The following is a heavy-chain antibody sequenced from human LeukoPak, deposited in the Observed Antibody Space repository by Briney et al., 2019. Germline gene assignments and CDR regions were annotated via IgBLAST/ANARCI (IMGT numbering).Heavy chain of an antibody. J-gene: IGHJ4*02. CDR1: GGSISSYY. CDR2: IYYSGST. Sequence: SETLSLTCTVSGGSISSYYWSWIRQPPGKGLEWIGYIYYSGSTYYNPSLKSRVTISVDTSKNQFSLKLSSVTAADTAVYYCARSSYYYDSSGYYIDYWGQGTLVTVSS. CDR3: ARSSYYYDSSGYYIDY. D-gene: IGHD3-22*01. V-gene: IGHV4-59*01.